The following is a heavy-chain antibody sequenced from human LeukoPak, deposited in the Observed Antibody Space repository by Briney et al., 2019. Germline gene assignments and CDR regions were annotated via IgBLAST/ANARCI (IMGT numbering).Heavy chain of an antibody. CDR2: ISSSGSTI. CDR1: GFTFSSYE. D-gene: IGHD2/OR15-2a*01. CDR3: ARGSTIMSS. J-gene: IGHJ5*02. Sequence: PGGSLRLSCAASGFTFSSYEMNWVRQAPGKGLEWVSCISSSGSTIYYADSVKGRFTISRDNAKNSLYLQMNSLRAEDTAVYYCARGSTIMSSWGQGTLATVSS. V-gene: IGHV3-48*03.